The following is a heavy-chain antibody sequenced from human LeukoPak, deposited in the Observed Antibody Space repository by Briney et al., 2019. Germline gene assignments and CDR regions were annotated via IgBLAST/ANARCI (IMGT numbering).Heavy chain of an antibody. Sequence: ASVKVSCKASGFTFTGYYMHWVRQAPGQGLEWMGLINPTGGSTGYAQKFQGRVTMTRDMSTSTDYMELSSLRSEDTAIYYCARDNSVGDNAWWFDPWGQGTLVTVSS. CDR1: GFTFTGYY. D-gene: IGHD1-26*01. CDR3: ARDNSVGDNAWWFDP. V-gene: IGHV1-46*01. J-gene: IGHJ5*02. CDR2: INPTGGST.